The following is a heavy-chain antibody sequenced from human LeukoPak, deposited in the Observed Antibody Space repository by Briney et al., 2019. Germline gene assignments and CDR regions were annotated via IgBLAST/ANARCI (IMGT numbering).Heavy chain of an antibody. CDR1: GYTFTSYG. J-gene: IGHJ6*02. CDR3: AREYCSSTSCYLDV. D-gene: IGHD2-2*01. CDR2: ISAYNGNT. V-gene: IGHV1-18*01. Sequence: GASVKVSCKASGYTFTSYGISWVRQAPGQGLEWVGRISAYNGNTNYAQKLQGRVTMTTDTSTSTAYMELRSLRSDDTAVYYCAREYCSSTSCYLDVWGQGTTVTVSS.